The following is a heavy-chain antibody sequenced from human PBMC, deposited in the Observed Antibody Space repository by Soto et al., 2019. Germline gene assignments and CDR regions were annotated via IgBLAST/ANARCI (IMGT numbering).Heavy chain of an antibody. J-gene: IGHJ4*02. CDR1: GFTFSSYA. Sequence: EVQLLESGGGLVQPGGSLRLSCATSGFTFSSYAMSWVRQAPGKGLEWVSLISGSGVTTYYAGSVKGRFTISRDNSENTLYLQMNRLRAEDQAVYYCAKSGPLDYWGQGTLVTVSS. CDR2: ISGSGVTT. V-gene: IGHV3-23*01. CDR3: AKSGPLDY.